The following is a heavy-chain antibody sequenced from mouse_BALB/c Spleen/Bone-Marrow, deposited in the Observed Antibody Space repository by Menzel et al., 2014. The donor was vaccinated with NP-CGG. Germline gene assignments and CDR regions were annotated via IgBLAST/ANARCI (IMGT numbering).Heavy chain of an antibody. V-gene: IGHV5-17*02. CDR3: ARSRFPDYGISPFDY. Sequence: EVNLVESGGGLVQPGGSRKLSCATSGFNFQTFGMHWVRQAPEKGLEWVAYISSGSSTIYYGDTVRGRFTISRDNPKKTLFLQMTSLRSEDTAMYFCARSRFPDYGISPFDYWGQGTPLTVSS. CDR1: GFNFQTFG. J-gene: IGHJ2*01. CDR2: ISSGSSTI. D-gene: IGHD1-1*01.